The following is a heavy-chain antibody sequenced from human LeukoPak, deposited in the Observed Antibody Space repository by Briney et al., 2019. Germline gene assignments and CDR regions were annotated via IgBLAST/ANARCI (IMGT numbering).Heavy chain of an antibody. CDR3: ARDGDYCSSTSCYAFDI. Sequence: GGSLRLSCAASGFTFSSYSTNWVRQAPGKGLEWVSSISSSSSYIYYADSVKGRFTISRDNAKNSLYLQMNSLRAEDTAVYYCARDGDYCSSTSCYAFDIWGQGTMVTVSS. CDR1: GFTFSSYS. D-gene: IGHD2-2*01. V-gene: IGHV3-21*01. J-gene: IGHJ3*02. CDR2: ISSSSSYI.